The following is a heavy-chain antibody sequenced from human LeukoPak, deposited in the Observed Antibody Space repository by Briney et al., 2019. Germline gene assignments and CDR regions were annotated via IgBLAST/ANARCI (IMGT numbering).Heavy chain of an antibody. Sequence: SETLSLTCTVYVESFSDNLWIWIRQSLRKGLEWIGEINHSGSTNYNPSLKSRVTVLVDTSKNQFSLKLTSVTAADTAVYYCARAQGLGTYYRSHYWYFDLWGRGTLVTVSS. J-gene: IGHJ2*01. CDR1: VESFSDNL. V-gene: IGHV4-34*01. D-gene: IGHD3-10*01. CDR2: INHSGST. CDR3: ARAQGLGTYYRSHYWYFDL.